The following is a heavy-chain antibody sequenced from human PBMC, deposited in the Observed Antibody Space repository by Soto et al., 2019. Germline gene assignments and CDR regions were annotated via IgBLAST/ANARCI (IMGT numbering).Heavy chain of an antibody. CDR1: GYTFTSYG. Sequence: ASVKVSCKASGYTFTSYGISWVRQAPGQGLEWMGWISAYNGNTNYAQKLQGRVTMTTDTSTSTAYMELRSLRSDDTAVYYCARMRHIVVVTAIYYYYGMDVWGQGTTVTVSS. D-gene: IGHD2-21*02. CDR2: ISAYNGNT. CDR3: ARMRHIVVVTAIYYYYGMDV. J-gene: IGHJ6*02. V-gene: IGHV1-18*01.